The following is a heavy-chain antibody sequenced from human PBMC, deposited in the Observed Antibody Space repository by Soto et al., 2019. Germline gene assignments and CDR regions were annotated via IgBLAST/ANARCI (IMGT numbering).Heavy chain of an antibody. Sequence: QVTLKESGPVLVKPTETPTLRCTVSGLSITDSEMGVSWIRQPPGQPLEWLAHIDSSGEKSYRTFLKSRLAISKDTSKSQIVLTMTNMDPADTATSYCARRHLAVAVSPWFDPWGQGIPVTVSS. J-gene: IGHJ5*02. CDR3: ARRHLAVAVSPWFDP. CDR2: IDSSGEK. CDR1: GLSITDSEMG. D-gene: IGHD6-19*01. V-gene: IGHV2-26*01.